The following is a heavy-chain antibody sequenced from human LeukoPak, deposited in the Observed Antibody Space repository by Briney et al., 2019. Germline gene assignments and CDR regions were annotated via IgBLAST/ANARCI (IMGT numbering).Heavy chain of an antibody. Sequence: ASVKVSCKASGYTFTSYDINWVRQATGQGLEWMGWMNPNSGNTGYAQKFQGRVTITRNTSISTAYMELSSLRSEDTAVYYCASLRESFWIPEFDYWGQGTPVTVSS. CDR1: GYTFTSYD. CDR2: MNPNSGNT. CDR3: ASLRESFWIPEFDY. D-gene: IGHD1-1*01. J-gene: IGHJ4*02. V-gene: IGHV1-8*03.